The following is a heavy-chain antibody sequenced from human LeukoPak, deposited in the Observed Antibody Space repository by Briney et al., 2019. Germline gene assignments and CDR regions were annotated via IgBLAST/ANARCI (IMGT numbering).Heavy chain of an antibody. CDR2: IIPSIDGP. Sequence: SVKVSCKASGATFMSYAINWVRQAPGQGLEWMGRIIPSIDGPKYAHKFQDRVTITADKSTTTAHMELRSLRSDDAAVYYCARGDTAMKADTFDIWGQGTMVTVSS. CDR3: ARGDTAMKADTFDI. CDR1: GATFMSYA. D-gene: IGHD5-18*01. V-gene: IGHV1-69*04. J-gene: IGHJ3*02.